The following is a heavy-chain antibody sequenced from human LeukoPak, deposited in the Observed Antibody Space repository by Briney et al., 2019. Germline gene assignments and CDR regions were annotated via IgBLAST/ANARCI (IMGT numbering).Heavy chain of an antibody. Sequence: SETLSLTCAVSGYSISSGYYWGWIRQPPGKGLEWIGSIYHSGSTYYNPSLKSRVTISVDTSTNQLSLRLRSVTAADMAVYYCARGRVAYSAYYFDYWGRGTLVTVSS. CDR2: IYHSGST. CDR3: ARGRVAYSAYYFDY. V-gene: IGHV4-38-2*01. CDR1: GYSISSGYY. J-gene: IGHJ4*02. D-gene: IGHD2-15*01.